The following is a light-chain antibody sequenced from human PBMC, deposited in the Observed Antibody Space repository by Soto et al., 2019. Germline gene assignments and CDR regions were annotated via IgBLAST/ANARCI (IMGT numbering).Light chain of an antibody. CDR1: QSILYSSNNKNY. Sequence: DIVMTQSPDSLAVSLGGRATINCKSSQSILYSSNNKNYLAWYQQKPGQPPKLLIYWASTRESGVPDRFSGSGSETDFTLTISSLQAEDVAVYYCHQYYSVPLTFGGGTKVEIK. CDR3: HQYYSVPLT. V-gene: IGKV4-1*01. CDR2: WAS. J-gene: IGKJ4*01.